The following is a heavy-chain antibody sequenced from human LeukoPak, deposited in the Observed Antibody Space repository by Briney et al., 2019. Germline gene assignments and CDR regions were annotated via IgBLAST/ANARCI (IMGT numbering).Heavy chain of an antibody. CDR1: GGSFSGYY. D-gene: IGHD3-22*01. V-gene: IGHV4-34*01. Sequence: SETLSLTCAVYGGSFSGYYWSWIRQPPGKGLEWIGSIYYSGSTYYNPSLKSRVTISVDTSKNQFSLKLSSVTAADTAVYYCARDYYDSSLTYFDYWGQGTLVTVSS. J-gene: IGHJ4*02. CDR3: ARDYYDSSLTYFDY. CDR2: IYYSGST.